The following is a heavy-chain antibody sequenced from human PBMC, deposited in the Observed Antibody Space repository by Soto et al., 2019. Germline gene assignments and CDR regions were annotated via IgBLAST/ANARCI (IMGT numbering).Heavy chain of an antibody. D-gene: IGHD2-2*01. CDR1: GGTFNNYV. CDR2: IIPMFVTA. V-gene: IGHV1-69*01. J-gene: IGHJ6*02. Sequence: SVKGSCTASGGTFNNYVLDWVRLAPGQGLELMGGIIPMFVTANHAQSFQCRVTFTADESASTAYMELKSLRSDDTAVYYCVRDRNPVDTAVEYCSSTSCYWDYYYGMDVWGQGTTVTVSS. CDR3: VRDRNPVDTAVEYCSSTSCYWDYYYGMDV.